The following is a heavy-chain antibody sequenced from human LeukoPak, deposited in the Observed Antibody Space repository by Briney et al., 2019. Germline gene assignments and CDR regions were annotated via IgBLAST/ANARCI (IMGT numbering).Heavy chain of an antibody. CDR2: VDPEDGET. J-gene: IGHJ4*02. CDR1: GYTFTDYY. D-gene: IGHD3-10*01. V-gene: IGHV1-69-2*01. CDR3: ATDGGSGSYDY. Sequence: ASVKISCKVSGYTFTDYYMHWVQQPPGKGLEWMGLVDPEDGETIYAEKFQGRVTITADTSTDTAYMELSSLRSEDTAVYYCATDGGSGSYDYWGRGTLVTVSS.